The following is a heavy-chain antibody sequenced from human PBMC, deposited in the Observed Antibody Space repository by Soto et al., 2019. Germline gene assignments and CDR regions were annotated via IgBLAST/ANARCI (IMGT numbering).Heavy chain of an antibody. Sequence: ASVKLSCKASGYTFTNSYIHWVRHTPGQGLQWMGMINPSGDSTTYAQRFQGRVTLTRDTSTTTVYMELSSLRSEDTAIYYCAPTLGSSNYGGLHIWGQGTMVTVSS. J-gene: IGHJ3*02. CDR2: INPSGDST. V-gene: IGHV1-46*03. CDR1: GYTFTNSY. D-gene: IGHD2-21*01. CDR3: APTLGSSNYGGLHI.